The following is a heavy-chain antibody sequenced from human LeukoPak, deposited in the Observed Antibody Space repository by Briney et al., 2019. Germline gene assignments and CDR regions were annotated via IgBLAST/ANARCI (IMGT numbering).Heavy chain of an antibody. D-gene: IGHD2-2*01. J-gene: IGHJ4*02. CDR1: GFTFSTYW. V-gene: IGHV3-33*08. CDR3: ARGSCTGSSCYAFDY. Sequence: GGSLRLSCAASGFTFSTYWMHWVRQAPGKGLEWVAVIWYDGSKKYYADSVKGRFTISRDNSKNTLYLQMNSLRAEDTAVYYCARGSCTGSSCYAFDYWGQGTLVTVSS. CDR2: IWYDGSKK.